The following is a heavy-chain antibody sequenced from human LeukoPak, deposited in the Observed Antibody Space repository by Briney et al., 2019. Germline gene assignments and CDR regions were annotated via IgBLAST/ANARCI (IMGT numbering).Heavy chain of an antibody. CDR1: GGTFSSYA. Sequence: GASVKVSCKASGGTFSSYAISWVRQAPGQGLEWMGWISAYNGNTNYAQKLQGRVTMTTDTSTSTAYMELRSLRSDDTAVYYCARVGSGTYQLVFDPWGQGTLVTVSS. V-gene: IGHV1-18*04. J-gene: IGHJ5*02. CDR2: ISAYNGNT. D-gene: IGHD2-2*01. CDR3: ARVGSGTYQLVFDP.